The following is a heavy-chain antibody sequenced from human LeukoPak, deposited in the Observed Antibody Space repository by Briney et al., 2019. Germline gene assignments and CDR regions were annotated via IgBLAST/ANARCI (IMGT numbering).Heavy chain of an antibody. Sequence: SVKVSCKASGGTFSSYAVSWVGQAPGQGLEWIGGIIPIFATPDYAQKFRGRVSITTDESTSTAYMELSSLPSWDTALYYCARGPLYYDLSTGYLRSEMYYFDDWGQGTLVTVSS. CDR2: IIPIFATP. V-gene: IGHV1-69*05. CDR3: ARGPLYYDLSTGYLRSEMYYFDD. CDR1: GGTFSSYA. D-gene: IGHD3-9*01. J-gene: IGHJ4*02.